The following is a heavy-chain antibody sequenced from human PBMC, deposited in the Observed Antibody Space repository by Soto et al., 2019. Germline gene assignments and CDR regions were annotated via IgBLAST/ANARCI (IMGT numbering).Heavy chain of an antibody. CDR1: GFTFSSYA. CDR3: VRDRSRSFY. D-gene: IGHD6-13*01. V-gene: IGHV3-23*01. CDR2: ISGSGGST. J-gene: IGHJ4*02. Sequence: PGGSLRLSCAASGFTFSSYAMTWVRQATGKGVEWVSAISGSGGSTYYADSVKGRFTISTDNAKNSLSLQINSLRDEDTAVYYCVRDRSRSFYWGQGTLVTVSS.